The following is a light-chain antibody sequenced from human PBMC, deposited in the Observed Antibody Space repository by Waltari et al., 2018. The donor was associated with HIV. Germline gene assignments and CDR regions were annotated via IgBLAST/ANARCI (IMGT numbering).Light chain of an antibody. CDR1: SRDVGGYNY. CDR2: EVS. Sequence: QSALTQPASVSGSPGQSITISCTGTSRDVGGYNYVYWYQHHPGKAPKLMISEVSNRPSGVSNRFSGSKSGNTASLTISGLQAEDEADYYCSSYSSSITLYVVFGGGTKLTVL. V-gene: IGLV2-14*01. J-gene: IGLJ2*01. CDR3: SSYSSSITLYVV.